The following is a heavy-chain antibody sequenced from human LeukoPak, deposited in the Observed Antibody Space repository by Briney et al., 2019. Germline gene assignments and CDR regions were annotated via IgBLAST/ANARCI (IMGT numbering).Heavy chain of an antibody. J-gene: IGHJ4*02. D-gene: IGHD5-24*01. CDR2: ISGAGSST. CDR1: GFTFDDFA. V-gene: IGHV3-43*02. Sequence: GGSLRLSCEASGFTFDDFAMHWVRHPPGKGLEWVSLISGAGSSTYYPDSLRGRFTISRDNSKNAVYLQMHSLRTEDTAFYYCAKGLFATELATIGADWGRGILVTVSS. CDR3: AKGLFATELATIGAD.